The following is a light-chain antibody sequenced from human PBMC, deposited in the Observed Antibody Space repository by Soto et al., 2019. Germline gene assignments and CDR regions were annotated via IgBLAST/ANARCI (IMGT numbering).Light chain of an antibody. CDR3: QQYNSYSPET. CDR1: QRISSR. CDR2: DAS. V-gene: IGKV1-5*01. J-gene: IGKJ1*01. Sequence: IQVTQSPSTLSRSVGASVTITCRADQRISSRLAWYQQKPGKATKLLIYDASSLESGVPSRFSGSGSGTEFTLTISSLQPDDFATYYCQQYNSYSPETFGQGTKVDIK.